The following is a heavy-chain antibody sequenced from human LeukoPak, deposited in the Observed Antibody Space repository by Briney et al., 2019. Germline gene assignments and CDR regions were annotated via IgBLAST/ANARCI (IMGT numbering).Heavy chain of an antibody. D-gene: IGHD2-2*01. CDR2: IKSKSDGGTT. J-gene: IGHJ6*03. V-gene: IGHV3-15*01. CDR3: TTRDCRSTSCYADFYYYYMDV. CDR1: GFTFSNAW. Sequence: GGSLRLSCAASGFTFSNAWMSWVRQAPGKGLEWVGRIKSKSDGGTTDYAAPVKGRFTISRDDSKNTLYLQMNSLKTEDTAVYYYTTRDCRSTSCYADFYYYYMDVWGKGTTVTVSS.